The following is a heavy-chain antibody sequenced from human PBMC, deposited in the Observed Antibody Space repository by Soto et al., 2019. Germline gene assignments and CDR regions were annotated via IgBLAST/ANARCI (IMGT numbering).Heavy chain of an antibody. CDR1: GGTFTNYV. J-gene: IGHJ5*02. V-gene: IGHV1-69*01. Sequence: QVQLVQSGAEVRKPGSSVKVSCKISGGTFTNYVISWLRQAPGQGLEWMGGLIPIFGAANLAQKFQGRVTITADESTSTVNMELSSLTSEDTDVYDCARGRSSPDFDPWGQGTLVTVSS. CDR2: LIPIFGAA. D-gene: IGHD6-6*01. CDR3: ARGRSSPDFDP.